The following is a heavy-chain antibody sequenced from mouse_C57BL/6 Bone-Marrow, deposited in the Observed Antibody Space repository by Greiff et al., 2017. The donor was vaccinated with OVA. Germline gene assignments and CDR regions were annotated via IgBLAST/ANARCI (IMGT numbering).Heavy chain of an antibody. D-gene: IGHD3-2*01. J-gene: IGHJ2*01. Sequence: VVRPGSSVKMSCKTSGYTFTSYGINWVKQRPGQGLEWLGYIYIGIGYSEYNEKFKGKATLTSDTSSSTAYMQLSSLTSEDSTIYCCAKRQGNYRGQGATLTVSS. CDR2: IYIGIGYS. V-gene: IGHV1-58*01. CDR3: AKRQGNY. CDR1: GYTFTSYG.